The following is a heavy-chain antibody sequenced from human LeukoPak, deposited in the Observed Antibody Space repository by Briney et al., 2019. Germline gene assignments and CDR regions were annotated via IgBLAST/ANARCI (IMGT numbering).Heavy chain of an antibody. CDR3: ARFRISSNWYKYSFDY. J-gene: IGHJ4*02. Sequence: GGSLRLSCAASAFTFSSYWMSWVRQAPGKGLEWVANIKQDGSEKYYVDSVKGRFTISRDNAKNSLYLQMNSLRAEDTAVYYCARFRISSNWYKYSFDYWGQGTLVTVSS. CDR1: AFTFSSYW. V-gene: IGHV3-7*01. D-gene: IGHD6-13*01. CDR2: IKQDGSEK.